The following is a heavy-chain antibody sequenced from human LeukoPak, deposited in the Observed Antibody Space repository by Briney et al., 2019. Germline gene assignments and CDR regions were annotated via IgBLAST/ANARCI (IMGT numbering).Heavy chain of an antibody. CDR3: ARDLGGYSYGSHFDY. J-gene: IGHJ4*02. CDR1: GFTFSSYS. CDR2: ISTSSSYI. Sequence: GGSLRLSCAASGFTFSSYSLNWVRQAPGKGLEWVSSISTSSSYIYYADSVKGRFTISRDNARNSLYLHMNSLRVEDTAVYYCARDLGGYSYGSHFDYWGQGTLVTVSS. V-gene: IGHV3-21*01. D-gene: IGHD5-18*01.